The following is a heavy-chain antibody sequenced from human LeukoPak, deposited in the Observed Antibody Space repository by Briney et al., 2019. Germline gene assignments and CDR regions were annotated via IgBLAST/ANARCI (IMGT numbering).Heavy chain of an antibody. CDR2: IYYSGST. CDR1: GGSISSGGYY. D-gene: IGHD4-23*01. CDR3: ARDKVTPYYYYGMDV. Sequence: PSETLSLTCTVSGGSISSGGYYWSWIRQHPGKGLEWIGYIYYSGSTYYNPSLKSRVTISVDTSKNQFSLKLSSVTAADTAVYYCARDKVTPYYYYGMDVWGQGTTVTVSS. V-gene: IGHV4-31*03. J-gene: IGHJ6*02.